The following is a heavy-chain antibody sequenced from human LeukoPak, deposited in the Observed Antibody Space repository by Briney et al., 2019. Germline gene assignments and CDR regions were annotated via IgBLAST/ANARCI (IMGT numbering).Heavy chain of an antibody. V-gene: IGHV1-2*02. D-gene: IGHD4-23*01. CDR3: ARDNSGNSGMDY. CDR1: GYTFTGYY. CDR2: INPNREDT. J-gene: IGHJ4*02. Sequence: ASVKVSCKASGYTFTGYYMHWVRQAPGQELEWMGWINPNREDTHYAQKFQGRVTMTRDTSISTAYMELRGLRSDDTAVYYCARDNSGNSGMDYWGQGTLVTVSS.